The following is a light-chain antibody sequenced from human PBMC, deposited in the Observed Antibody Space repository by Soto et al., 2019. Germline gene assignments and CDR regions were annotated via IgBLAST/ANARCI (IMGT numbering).Light chain of an antibody. Sequence: QSALTQPASVSGSPGQSITISCSGTSSDVGGYNYVSWYQQHPGKAPKLMIYEVNNRPSGISNRFSGSKSGNTASLTISGLQAEDEADYYCSSYTSSSTNGLFGGGTKLTVL. CDR2: EVN. J-gene: IGLJ3*02. V-gene: IGLV2-14*01. CDR1: SSDVGGYNY. CDR3: SSYTSSSTNGL.